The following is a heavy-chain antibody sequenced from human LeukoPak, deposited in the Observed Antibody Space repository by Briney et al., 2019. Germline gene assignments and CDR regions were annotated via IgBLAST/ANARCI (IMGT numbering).Heavy chain of an antibody. J-gene: IGHJ4*02. D-gene: IGHD3-10*01. V-gene: IGHV3-23*01. Sequence: GGSLRLSCAASGFTFDDYAMSWVRQAPGKGLEWVSAISGSGGSTYYADSVKGRFTISRDNSKNTLYLQMNSLRAEDTAVYYCAKSAQYYYGSGSLAKNFDYWGQGTLVTVSS. CDR3: AKSAQYYYGSGSLAKNFDY. CDR2: ISGSGGST. CDR1: GFTFDDYA.